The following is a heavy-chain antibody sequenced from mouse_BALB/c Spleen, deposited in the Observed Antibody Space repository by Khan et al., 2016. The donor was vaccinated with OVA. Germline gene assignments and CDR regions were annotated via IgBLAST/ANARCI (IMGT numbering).Heavy chain of an antibody. V-gene: IGHV1S81*02. J-gene: IGHJ3*01. Sequence: VQLQESGAELVKPGASVKLSCKTSGYTFTSYYMYWVKQSPGQGLEWIGEINPSNGGTNFNEKFKSKATLIVDKSSSTAYMQVSSLTSEDSAVYYCTRSGYGSFVYWGQGTLVTVSA. CDR1: GYTFTSYY. CDR2: INPSNGGT. D-gene: IGHD2-2*01. CDR3: TRSGYGSFVY.